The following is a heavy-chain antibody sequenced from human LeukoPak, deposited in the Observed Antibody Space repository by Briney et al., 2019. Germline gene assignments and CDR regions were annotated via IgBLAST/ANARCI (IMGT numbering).Heavy chain of an antibody. CDR3: ARGPRITIFGVVMANDAFDI. V-gene: IGHV1-2*02. D-gene: IGHD3-3*01. J-gene: IGHJ3*02. Sequence: ASVKVSCKASAYTFTDYFMNWVRQATGQGLEWMGWINPKSGGTVYAQKFQGRVTMTSDTSSSTAYMELSRLRFDDTVVYYCARGPRITIFGVVMANDAFDIWGQGTMVTVSS. CDR1: AYTFTDYF. CDR2: INPKSGGT.